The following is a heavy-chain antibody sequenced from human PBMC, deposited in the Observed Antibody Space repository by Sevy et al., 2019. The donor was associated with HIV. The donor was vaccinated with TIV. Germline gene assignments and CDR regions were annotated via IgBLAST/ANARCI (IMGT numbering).Heavy chain of an antibody. CDR1: GRSMTGYY. CDR3: ARAPPYYDILTGRGYCDY. D-gene: IGHD3-9*01. Sequence: SETLSLTCTVSGRSMTGYYWTWIRQPPGKGLEWIGYIYYSGSTNYNPSLKSRVTISVDTSKNQFSLELSYVTAADTAVYYCARAPPYYDILTGRGYCDYWRQGTLVTVSS. CDR2: IYYSGST. V-gene: IGHV4-59*01. J-gene: IGHJ4*02.